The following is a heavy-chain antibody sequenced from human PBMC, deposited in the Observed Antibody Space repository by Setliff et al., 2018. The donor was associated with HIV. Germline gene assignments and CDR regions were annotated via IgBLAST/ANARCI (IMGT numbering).Heavy chain of an antibody. J-gene: IGHJ6*04. Sequence: LSLTCTVSGGSISSSTYYWGWIRQPPGKGLEWIGNIHFSGSTYYNPSLKSRVTMSVGTSNNQLSLRLSSVTAADTAVYYCARDVGEQLDVWGKGTTVTVSS. CDR3: ARDVGEQLDV. V-gene: IGHV4-39*07. CDR1: GGSISSSTYY. CDR2: IHFSGST.